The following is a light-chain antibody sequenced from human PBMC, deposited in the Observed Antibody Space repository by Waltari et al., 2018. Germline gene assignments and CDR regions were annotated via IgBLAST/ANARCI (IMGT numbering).Light chain of an antibody. J-gene: IGKJ3*01. CDR1: QSVLYSSNNKNY. CDR2: WAS. V-gene: IGKV4-1*01. CDR3: QEYYSNIFT. Sequence: DIVMTQSPDSLAVSLGARATINCKSSQSVLYSSNNKNYLAWYQQKPGQPPKLLIYWASTRESGVPDRFSGSGSGTDFTLTISGLQAEDVAVYYCQEYYSNIFTFGPGTKVDIK.